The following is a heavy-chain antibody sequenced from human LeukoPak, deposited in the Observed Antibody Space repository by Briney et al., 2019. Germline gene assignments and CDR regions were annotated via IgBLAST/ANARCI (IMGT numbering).Heavy chain of an antibody. Sequence: SETLSLTCAVSGGSISSYYWSWIRQPAGEGLGCSGRIYTSGSANYNPSLTSRVTMSVDTSKNQFSLKLSSVTAADTAVYYCARGPGSSSGWYRLFDYWGQGTLVTVSS. V-gene: IGHV4-4*07. CDR1: GGSISSYY. CDR3: ARGPGSSSGWYRLFDY. CDR2: IYTSGSA. J-gene: IGHJ4*02. D-gene: IGHD6-19*01.